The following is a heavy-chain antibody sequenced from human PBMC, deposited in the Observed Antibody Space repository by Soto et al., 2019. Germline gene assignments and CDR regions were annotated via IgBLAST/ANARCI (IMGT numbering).Heavy chain of an antibody. CDR1: GYTFTSYA. CDR3: ARHGGYSYEDYFDY. V-gene: IGHV1-18*01. J-gene: IGHJ4*02. D-gene: IGHD5-18*01. Sequence: QVQLVQSGAEVKKPGASVKVSCKASGYTFTSYAISWVRQAPGQGLEWMGWISAYNGNSNYAQKLQGRVTMTRDTSTSTDYMELRSLRSDDTAVYYCARHGGYSYEDYFDYWGQGTLVTVSS. CDR2: ISAYNGNS.